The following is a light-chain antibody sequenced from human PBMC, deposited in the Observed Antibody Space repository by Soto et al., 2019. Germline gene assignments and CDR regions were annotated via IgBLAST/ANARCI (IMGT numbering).Light chain of an antibody. V-gene: IGKV3-11*01. CDR1: QSVGSY. CDR3: QQYGGTPWT. CDR2: DAS. J-gene: IGKJ1*01. Sequence: EIVLTQSPVTLSLSPGERATLSCRASQSVGSYLAWYQHKPGQAPRLLISDASNRATGIPARFSGSGSETDFTLTISSLEPEDFAVYYCQQYGGTPWTFGQGTKVDIK.